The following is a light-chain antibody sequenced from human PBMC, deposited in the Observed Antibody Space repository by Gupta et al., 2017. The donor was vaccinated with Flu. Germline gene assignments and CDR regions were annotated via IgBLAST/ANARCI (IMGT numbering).Light chain of an antibody. J-gene: IGLJ1*01. CDR2: GNN. CDR1: SSNIGSNT. Sequence: QSVLAQPPSASGTPGQRVTISCSGSSSNIGSNTVNWYQQVPGMAPKLLIYGNNQRPSGVPDRFSGSKSGTSASLDINGLQSEDEADYYCAAWDDSLNGHYVFGTGTKVTVL. CDR3: AAWDDSLNGHYV. V-gene: IGLV1-44*01.